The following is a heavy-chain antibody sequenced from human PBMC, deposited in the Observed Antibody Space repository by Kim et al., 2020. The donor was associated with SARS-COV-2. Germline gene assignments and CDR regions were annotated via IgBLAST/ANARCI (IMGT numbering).Heavy chain of an antibody. J-gene: IGHJ6*02. CDR2: ISAYNGNT. CDR3: ARDPGSGWGMKWLYYYGMDV. D-gene: IGHD5-12*01. CDR1: GYTFTSYG. Sequence: ASVKVSCKASGYTFTSYGISWVRQAPGQGLEWMGWISAYNGNTNYAQKLQGRVTMTTDTSTSTAYMELRSLRSDDTAVYYCARDPGSGWGMKWLYYYGMDVWGQGTTVTVSS. V-gene: IGHV1-18*01.